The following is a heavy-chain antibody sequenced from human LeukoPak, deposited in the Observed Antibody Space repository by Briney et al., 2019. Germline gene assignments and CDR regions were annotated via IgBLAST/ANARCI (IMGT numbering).Heavy chain of an antibody. J-gene: IGHJ4*02. Sequence: ASVKVSCKVSGYTLTELSMHWVRQAPGKGLEWMGGFDPEDGETIYAQKFQGRVTMTEDTSTDTAYMELSSLRSEDTAVYYCASLSSGWYERNYWGQRTLVTVSS. D-gene: IGHD6-19*01. CDR2: FDPEDGET. CDR1: GYTLTELS. CDR3: ASLSSGWYERNY. V-gene: IGHV1-24*01.